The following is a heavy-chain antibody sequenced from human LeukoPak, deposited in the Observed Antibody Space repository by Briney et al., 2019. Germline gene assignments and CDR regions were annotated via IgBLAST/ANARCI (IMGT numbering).Heavy chain of an antibody. CDR3: ARITMVRGVIPSPRAFDI. CDR2: IYYSGST. V-gene: IGHV4-59*01. J-gene: IGHJ3*02. D-gene: IGHD3-10*01. Sequence: SETLSLTCTVSGGSISSYYWSWIRQPPGKGLEWIGYIYYSGSTNYNPSLKSRVTISVDTSKNQFSLKLSSVTAADTAVYYCARITMVRGVIPSPRAFDIWGQGTMVTVSS. CDR1: GGSISSYY.